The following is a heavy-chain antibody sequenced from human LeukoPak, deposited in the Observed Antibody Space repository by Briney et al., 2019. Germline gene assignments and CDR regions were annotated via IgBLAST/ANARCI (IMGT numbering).Heavy chain of an antibody. D-gene: IGHD3-16*01. CDR3: ARGARNDFDY. V-gene: IGHV4-59*10. Sequence: PSETLSLTCAVYGGSFSGYYWSWIRQPAGKGLEWIGRIYTSGSTNYNPSLKSRVTMSVDTSKNQFSLKLSSVTAADTAVYYCARGARNDFDYWGQGTLVTVSS. J-gene: IGHJ4*02. CDR2: IYTSGST. CDR1: GGSFSGYY.